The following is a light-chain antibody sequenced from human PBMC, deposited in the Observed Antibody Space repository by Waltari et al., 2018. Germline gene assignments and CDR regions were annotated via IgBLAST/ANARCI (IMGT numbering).Light chain of an antibody. CDR1: QSITNW. CDR2: KAY. J-gene: IGKJ1*01. CDR3: QQYDNHWT. Sequence: DIQMTQSPSTLSASVGDRVTITCRASQSITNWLAWYQQKPVKAPKLLFYKAYDLASGVPSMFSGRGSGTEVTFTSGSLQPDDWVTYDCQQYDNHWTFGQGTKVEIK. V-gene: IGKV1-5*03.